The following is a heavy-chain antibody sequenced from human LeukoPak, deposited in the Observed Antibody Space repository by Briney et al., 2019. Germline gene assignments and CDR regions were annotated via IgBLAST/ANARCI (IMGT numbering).Heavy chain of an antibody. CDR1: GGSISSGAYY. J-gene: IGHJ4*02. CDR3: ARGFDSSGYYYLSGALDY. V-gene: IGHV4-31*03. Sequence: SETLSLTCTVSGGSISSGAYYWSWIRQHPGKGLEWIGYIFYNGNTNYNPSLKSRVTISVDTSKNQFSLKLSSVTAADTAVYYCARGFDSSGYYYLSGALDYWGQGTLVTVSS. CDR2: IFYNGNT. D-gene: IGHD3-22*01.